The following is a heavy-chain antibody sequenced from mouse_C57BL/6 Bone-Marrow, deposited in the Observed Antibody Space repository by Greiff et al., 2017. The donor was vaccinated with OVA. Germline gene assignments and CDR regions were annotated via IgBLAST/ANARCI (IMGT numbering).Heavy chain of an antibody. J-gene: IGHJ4*01. CDR1: GYTFTSYW. CDR2: IDPSDSYT. CDR3: ARGNYYGSSLYAMDY. Sequence: VQLQQPGAELVRPGTSVKLSCKASGYTFTSYWMHWVKQRPGQGLEWIGVIDPSDSYTNYNQKFKGKATLTVDTSSSTAYMQLSSLTSEDSAVYYCARGNYYGSSLYAMDYWGQGTSVTVSS. V-gene: IGHV1-59*01. D-gene: IGHD1-1*01.